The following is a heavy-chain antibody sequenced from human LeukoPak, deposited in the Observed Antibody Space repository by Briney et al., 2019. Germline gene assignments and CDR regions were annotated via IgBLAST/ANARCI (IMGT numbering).Heavy chain of an antibody. D-gene: IGHD3-22*01. CDR3: AKSRWTYYDCGES. CDR2: ILGGAGGT. J-gene: IGHJ5*02. V-gene: IGHV3-23*01. Sequence: GGSLRLSCEASGFSFASDGMSWVRQAPGKGLEWVPGILGGAGGTYYADSVKGRFIISRDNSKNTLYLQMSSLRAEDTAVYYCAKSRWTYYDCGESWGQGTLVTVSS. CDR1: GFSFASDG.